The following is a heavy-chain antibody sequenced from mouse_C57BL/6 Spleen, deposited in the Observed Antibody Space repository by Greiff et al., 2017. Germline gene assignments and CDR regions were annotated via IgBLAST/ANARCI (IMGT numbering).Heavy chain of an antibody. J-gene: IGHJ2*01. CDR2: INPNNGGT. CDR1: GYTFTDYN. Sequence: EVQLQQSGPELVKPGASVKIPCKASGYTFTDYNMDWVKQSHGKSLEWIGDINPNNGGTIYNQKFKGKATLTVDKSSSTAYMELRSLTSEDTAVYYCARERLRQYYFDYWGQGTTLTVSS. CDR3: ARERLRQYYFDY. V-gene: IGHV1-18*01. D-gene: IGHD3-2*01.